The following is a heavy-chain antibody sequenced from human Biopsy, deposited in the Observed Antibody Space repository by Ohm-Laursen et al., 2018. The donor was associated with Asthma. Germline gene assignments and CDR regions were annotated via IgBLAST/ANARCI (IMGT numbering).Heavy chain of an antibody. D-gene: IGHD4-17*01. CDR3: ARVVSYGDIYFGIDV. V-gene: IGHV4-30-4*01. CDR1: GGYTGSSDHH. CDR2: VFRSGST. J-gene: IGHJ6*02. Sequence: TLSLTCRVSGGYTGSSDHHWAWIRQAPGKGLEWIGFVFRSGSTHCSRSLERRVSISIDTATNEFSMKLWSVTPADTAVYFCARVVSYGDIYFGIDVWGPGNTVVVS.